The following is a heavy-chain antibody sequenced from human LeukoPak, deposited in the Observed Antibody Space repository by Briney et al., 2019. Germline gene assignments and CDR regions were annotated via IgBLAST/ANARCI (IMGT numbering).Heavy chain of an antibody. V-gene: IGHV4-59*08. J-gene: IGHJ4*02. D-gene: IGHD3-16*02. CDR2: IYYSGST. CDR3: ARHGRDYVWGSYRYTSWYFDY. CDR1: GGSISSYY. Sequence: SETLSLTCTVSGGSISSYYWSWIRQPPGKGLEWIGYIYYSGSTNYNPSLKSRVTISVDTPMNQFSLKLSSVTAADTAVYYCARHGRDYVWGSYRYTSWYFDYWGQGTLVTVSS.